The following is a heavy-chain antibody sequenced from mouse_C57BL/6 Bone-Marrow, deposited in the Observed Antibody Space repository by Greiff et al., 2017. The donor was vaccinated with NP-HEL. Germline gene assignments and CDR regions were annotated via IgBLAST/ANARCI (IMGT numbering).Heavy chain of an antibody. V-gene: IGHV3-6*01. CDR1: GYSITSGYY. D-gene: IGHD1-1*01. CDR2: ISYDGSN. Sequence: EVQLVESGPGLVKPSQSLSLTCSVTGYSITSGYYWNWIRQFPGNKLEWMGYISYDGSNNYNPSLKNRISITRDTSKNQFFLKLNSVTTEDTATYYCARRIITTPSYFDYWGQGTTLTVSS. J-gene: IGHJ2*01. CDR3: ARRIITTPSYFDY.